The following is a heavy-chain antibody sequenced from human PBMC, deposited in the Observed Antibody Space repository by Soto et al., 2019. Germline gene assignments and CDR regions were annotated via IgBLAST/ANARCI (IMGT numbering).Heavy chain of an antibody. Sequence: GASVKVSCKASGYTFTSYGISWVRQAPGQGLEWMGCISAYNGNTNYAEKLQGRVTMTTDTSTSTAYMELRSLRSDDTAVYYCARWVYDSSGYYDHYYYYYGMDVWGQGTTVTVSS. D-gene: IGHD3-22*01. CDR1: GYTFTSYG. V-gene: IGHV1-18*01. CDR3: ARWVYDSSGYYDHYYYYYGMDV. CDR2: ISAYNGNT. J-gene: IGHJ6*02.